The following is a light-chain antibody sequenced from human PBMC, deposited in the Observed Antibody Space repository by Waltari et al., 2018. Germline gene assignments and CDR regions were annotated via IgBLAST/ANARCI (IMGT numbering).Light chain of an antibody. CDR1: SGHSSNI. V-gene: IGLV4-69*01. Sequence: QLVLTQSPSASASLGASVKLTCTLSSGHSSNIIAWLQQRPERGPRSLMKVNGDGSHSKGDDIPDRFSGSRSGAGRSLARSSLPCEDEADYYCGTGGHGTWVFGGGTELTVL. CDR2: VNGDGSH. CDR3: GTGGHGTWV. J-gene: IGLJ3*02.